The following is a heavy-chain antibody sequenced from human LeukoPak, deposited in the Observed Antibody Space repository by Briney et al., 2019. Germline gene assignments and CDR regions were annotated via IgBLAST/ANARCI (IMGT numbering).Heavy chain of an antibody. D-gene: IGHD3-10*01. Sequence: SETLSLTCTVSGDSISNYYWSWIRPPPGKGQEWIGYIYYSGSTNYTPPLKSRVTISVDTSKNQFPLKLSSVTAADTALYYCAGGYGSGSHCFDYWGQGSLVTVSS. CDR1: GDSISNYY. CDR2: IYYSGST. CDR3: AGGYGSGSHCFDY. V-gene: IGHV4-59*01. J-gene: IGHJ4*02.